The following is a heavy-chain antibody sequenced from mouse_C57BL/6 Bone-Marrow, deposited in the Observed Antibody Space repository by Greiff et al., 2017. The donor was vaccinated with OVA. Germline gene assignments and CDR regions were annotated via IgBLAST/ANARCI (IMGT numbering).Heavy chain of an antibody. V-gene: IGHV1-52*01. D-gene: IGHD2-14*01. CDR3: ARGGYHWYFDV. CDR1: GYTFTSYW. Sequence: QVQLQQPGAELVRPGSPVKLSCKASGYTFTSYWMHWVKQRPIQGLEWIGNIDPSDSETHYNQKFKDKATLTVDKSSSTAYMQLSSLTSEDSAVYYCARGGYHWYFDVWGTGTTVTVSS. J-gene: IGHJ1*03. CDR2: IDPSDSET.